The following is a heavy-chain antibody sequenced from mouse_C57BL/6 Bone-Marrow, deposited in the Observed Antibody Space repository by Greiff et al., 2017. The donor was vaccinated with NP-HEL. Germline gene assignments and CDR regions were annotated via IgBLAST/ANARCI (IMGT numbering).Heavy chain of an antibody. CDR1: GFTFTDYY. Sequence: VMLVESGGGLVQPGGSLSLSCAASGFTFTDYYLSWVRQPPGTALEWLAFIRNTANGYTTESSASLKGRFTISRDNSQSILYLQMKALRAEDSATYYCARSIYYDYADDPFYSMDYWGQGTSVTVSS. J-gene: IGHJ4*01. V-gene: IGHV7-3*01. D-gene: IGHD2-4*01. CDR2: IRNTANGYTT. CDR3: ARSIYYDYADDPFYSMDY.